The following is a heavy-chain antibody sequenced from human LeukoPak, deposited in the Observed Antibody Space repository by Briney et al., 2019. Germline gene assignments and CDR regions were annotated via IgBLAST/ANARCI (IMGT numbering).Heavy chain of an antibody. CDR3: AKNSDRGAYCTGGTCYPYFYYYMDV. J-gene: IGHJ6*03. CDR2: ISSTGGTT. CDR1: GITFSSYG. V-gene: IGHV3-23*01. D-gene: IGHD2-15*01. Sequence: GSLRLSCAASGITFSSYGMSWVRQAPGKGLEWVSSISSTGGTTYYADSVKGRFTISRDNSKNTLYLQMNSLRAEDTAIYYCAKNSDRGAYCTGGTCYPYFYYYMDVWGKGTTVTI.